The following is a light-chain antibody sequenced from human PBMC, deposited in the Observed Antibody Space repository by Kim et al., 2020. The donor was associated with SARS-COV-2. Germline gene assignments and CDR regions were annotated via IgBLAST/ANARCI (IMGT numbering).Light chain of an antibody. V-gene: IGLV3-21*04. CDR3: QVWDSSSDHPGV. Sequence: SYELTQPPSVSVAPGKTARITCGGNNIGSKSVHWYQQKPGQAPVLVIYYDSDRPSGIPERFSGSNSGNTATLTISRVEAGDAADYYCQVWDSSSDHPGVF. CDR2: YDS. J-gene: IGLJ2*01. CDR1: NIGSKS.